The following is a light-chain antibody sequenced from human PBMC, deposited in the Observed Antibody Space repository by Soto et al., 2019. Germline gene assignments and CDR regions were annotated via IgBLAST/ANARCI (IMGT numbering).Light chain of an antibody. CDR2: GAS. J-gene: IGKJ1*01. Sequence: EIVMTQSPATLSVSPGERATLSCRASQSVSSKLAWYQHKPGQAPRLLIYGASTRATGIPARFSGSGSGTEFTLTISSLQSEDFAVYYCQHYNNWPPWTFGQGTKVDIK. CDR3: QHYNNWPPWT. V-gene: IGKV3-15*01. CDR1: QSVSSK.